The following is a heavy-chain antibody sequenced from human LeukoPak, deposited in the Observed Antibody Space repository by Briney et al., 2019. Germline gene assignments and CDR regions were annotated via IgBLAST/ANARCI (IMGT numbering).Heavy chain of an antibody. CDR1: GGTISSGGYY. V-gene: IGHV4-31*03. J-gene: IGHJ4*02. D-gene: IGHD6-19*01. CDR2: TYYSRST. CDR3: ARVTRAVFDY. Sequence: PSETLSLTCTVCGGTISSGGYYWSWIRQHPGKGLEWIVYTYYSRSTYYNPSLKSRITTSVDTSKNQFSHKLSLVTAADTAVYYCARVTRAVFDYWGQGTLVTVSS.